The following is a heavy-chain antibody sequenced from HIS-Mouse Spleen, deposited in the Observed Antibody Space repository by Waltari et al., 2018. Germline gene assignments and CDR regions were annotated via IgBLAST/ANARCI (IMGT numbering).Heavy chain of an antibody. CDR3: AREIPYSSSWYDWYFDL. CDR2: IYYRGST. Sequence: QLQLQESGPGLVKPSETLSLTCTVSGGSISSSSYYWGWIRQPPGKGLEWIGSIYYRGSTYDNPPLKGRVTISVDTSKNQFSLKLSSVTAADTAVYYCAREIPYSSSWYDWYFDLWGRGTLVTVSS. D-gene: IGHD6-13*01. J-gene: IGHJ2*01. CDR1: GGSISSSSYY. V-gene: IGHV4-39*07.